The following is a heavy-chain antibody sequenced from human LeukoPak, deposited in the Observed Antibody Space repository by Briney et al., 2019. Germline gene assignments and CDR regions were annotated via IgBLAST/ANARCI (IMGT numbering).Heavy chain of an antibody. CDR1: GFNFSSYG. CDR3: ARGGLRIAAAV. J-gene: IGHJ4*02. Sequence: RPGGSLRLSCAASGFNFSSYGMHWVRQPPGKGLDWVAVISYDGSDKYYADSVKGRFTISRDNAKNSLYLQMNSLRAEDTAVYYCARGGLRIAAAVWGQGTLVTVSS. CDR2: ISYDGSDK. V-gene: IGHV3-30*03. D-gene: IGHD6-13*01.